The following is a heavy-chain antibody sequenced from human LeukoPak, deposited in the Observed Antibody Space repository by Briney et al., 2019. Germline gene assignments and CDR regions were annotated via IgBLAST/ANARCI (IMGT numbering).Heavy chain of an antibody. Sequence: SETLSLTCAVYGGSFSGYYWSWIRQPPGKGLEWIGEINHSGSTNYNPSLKSRVTISVDTSKNQFSLKLSSVTAADTAVYYCARGPTIVGDCSSTSCSNSDTHFDYWGQGTLVTVSS. J-gene: IGHJ4*02. CDR3: ARGPTIVGDCSSTSCSNSDTHFDY. V-gene: IGHV4-34*01. CDR1: GGSFSGYY. D-gene: IGHD2-2*01. CDR2: INHSGST.